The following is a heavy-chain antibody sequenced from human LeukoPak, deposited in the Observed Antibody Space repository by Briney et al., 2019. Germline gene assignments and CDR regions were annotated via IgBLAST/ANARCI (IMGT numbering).Heavy chain of an antibody. J-gene: IGHJ4*02. Sequence: GGSLRLSCAASGFTFSSYAMSWVRQAPGKGLEWVSGISGSGGSTCYADSVKGRFTISRDNSKSTLFLQMNSLRAEDTAVYYCAKKEIAEAFDYWGQGTLVTVSS. CDR3: AKKEIAEAFDY. CDR2: ISGSGGST. D-gene: IGHD6-13*01. V-gene: IGHV3-23*01. CDR1: GFTFSSYA.